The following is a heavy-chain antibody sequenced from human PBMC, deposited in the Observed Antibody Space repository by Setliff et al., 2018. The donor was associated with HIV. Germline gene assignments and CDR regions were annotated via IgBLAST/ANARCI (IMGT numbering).Heavy chain of an antibody. V-gene: IGHV4-39*01. CDR2: IYYRGST. D-gene: IGHD7-27*01. J-gene: IGHJ6*04. Sequence: KPSETLSLTCTVSGGSISSYYWGWIRQPPGKGLEWIGTIYYRGSTYYNPSLKSRVTISVGTSKNQFSLKLNSMTAADTAVYYCARQETGAFQLDVWGKGTTVTVSS. CDR1: GGSISSYY. CDR3: ARQETGAFQLDV.